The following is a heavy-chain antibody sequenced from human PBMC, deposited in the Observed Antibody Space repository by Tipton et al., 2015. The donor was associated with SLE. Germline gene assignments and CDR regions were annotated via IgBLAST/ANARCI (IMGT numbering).Heavy chain of an antibody. D-gene: IGHD2-15*01. Sequence: LSLTCDVSGYAISRGNYWGWIRQPPGKGLVWISRTNQDGAIRSYEDSVKGRFIISRDNSKSTLYLQMNNVRVEDTALYYCTRGIDPGSSRISDYWGQGTMVSVSS. CDR1: GYAISRGNY. CDR3: TRGIDPGSSRISDY. V-gene: IGHV3-74*01. J-gene: IGHJ4*02. CDR2: TNQDGAIR.